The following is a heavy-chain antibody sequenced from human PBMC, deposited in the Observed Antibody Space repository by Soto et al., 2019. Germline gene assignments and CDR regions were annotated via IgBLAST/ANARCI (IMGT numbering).Heavy chain of an antibody. V-gene: IGHV1-69*13. Sequence: SVKVSCKASGGTFSSYAISWVRQAPGQGLEWMGGIIPIFGTANYAQKFQGRVTITADESTSTAYMGLSSLRSEDTAVYYCARDVSSSSSGYYYGMDVWGQGTTVTVSS. CDR2: IIPIFGTA. CDR3: ARDVSSSSSGYYYGMDV. CDR1: GGTFSSYA. D-gene: IGHD6-6*01. J-gene: IGHJ6*02.